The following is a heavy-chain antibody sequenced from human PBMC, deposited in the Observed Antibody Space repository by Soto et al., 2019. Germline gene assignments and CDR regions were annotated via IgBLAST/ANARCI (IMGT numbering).Heavy chain of an antibody. D-gene: IGHD5-12*01. CDR3: ARVGRWLQLDYYYYGMDV. CDR2: IYYSGSI. V-gene: IGHV4-59*01. J-gene: IGHJ6*02. Sequence: SETLSLTCTVSGGSISSYYWSWIRQPPGKGLEWIGYIYYSGSINYNPSLKSRVTTSVDTSKNQFSLKLSSVTAADTAVYYCARVGRWLQLDYYYYGMDVWGQGTTVT. CDR1: GGSISSYY.